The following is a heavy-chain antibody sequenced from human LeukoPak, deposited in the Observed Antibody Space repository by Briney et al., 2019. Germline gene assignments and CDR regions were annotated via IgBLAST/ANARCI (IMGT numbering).Heavy chain of an antibody. CDR3: ASAGGEVDYFDY. CDR1: EFTFNTSW. D-gene: IGHD1-26*01. Sequence: GGSLRLSCAASEFTFNTSWMHWVRQAPGKGLVWVSRINSDGTTTNYADSVKGRFTISRDNSKNTLYLQMNSLRAEDTAVYYCASAGGEVDYFDYWGQGTLVTVSS. J-gene: IGHJ4*02. V-gene: IGHV3-74*01. CDR2: INSDGTTT.